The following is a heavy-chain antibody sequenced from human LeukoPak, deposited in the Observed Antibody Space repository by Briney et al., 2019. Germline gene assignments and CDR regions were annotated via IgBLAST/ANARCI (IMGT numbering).Heavy chain of an antibody. V-gene: IGHV3-66*01. D-gene: IGHD6-19*01. J-gene: IGHJ4*02. CDR3: AREESSEAGY. CDR1: GFTASSNY. CDR2: IYSGGST. Sequence: PGGSLRLSCAASGFTASSNYMSWVRQAPGKGLEWVSVIYSGGSTYYADSVKGRFTISRDNSKNTLYLQMNSLRAEDTAVYYCAREESSEAGYWGQGTLVTVSS.